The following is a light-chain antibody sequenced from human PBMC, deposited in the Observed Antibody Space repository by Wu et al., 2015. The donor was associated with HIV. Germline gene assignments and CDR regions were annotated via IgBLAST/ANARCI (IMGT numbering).Light chain of an antibody. CDR3: QQYGVSPLYS. CDR2: GAS. CDR1: QSLGTKY. V-gene: IGKV3-20*01. Sequence: EIVLTQSPGTLSLSPGQRATLSCRASQSLGTKYLAWYQQKLGQAPRLLIYGASSRATGIPDRFSGSGSGTDFTLIISRLEPEDFAVYYCQQYGVSPLYSFGQGTKLEIK. J-gene: IGKJ2*03.